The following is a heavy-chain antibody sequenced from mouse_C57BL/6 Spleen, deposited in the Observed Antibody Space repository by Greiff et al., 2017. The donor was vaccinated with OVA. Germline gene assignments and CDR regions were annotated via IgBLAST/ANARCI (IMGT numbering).Heavy chain of an antibody. CDR1: GYAFSSSW. D-gene: IGHD4-1*01. CDR2: IYPGDGDT. CDR3: AKLGRGFAY. J-gene: IGHJ3*01. V-gene: IGHV1-82*01. Sequence: VQLQQSGPELVKPGASVKISCKASGYAFSSSWMNWVKQRPGKGLEWIGRIYPGDGDTNYNGKFKGKATLTADKPSSTAYMQLSSLTSEDSAVYFCAKLGRGFAYWGKGTLVTVSA.